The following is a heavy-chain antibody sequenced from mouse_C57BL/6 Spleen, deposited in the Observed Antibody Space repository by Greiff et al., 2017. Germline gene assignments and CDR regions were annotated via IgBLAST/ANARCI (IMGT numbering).Heavy chain of an antibody. J-gene: IGHJ2*01. CDR2: IDPETGGT. V-gene: IGHV1-15*01. CDR3: TRRSYAYFDY. Sequence: QVHVKQSGAELVRPGASVTLSCKASGYTFTDYEMHWVKQTPVHGLEWIGAIDPETGGTAYNQKFKGKAILTADKSSSTAYMELRSLTSEDSAVYYCTRRSYAYFDYWGQGTTLTVSS. CDR1: GYTFTDYE. D-gene: IGHD1-1*01.